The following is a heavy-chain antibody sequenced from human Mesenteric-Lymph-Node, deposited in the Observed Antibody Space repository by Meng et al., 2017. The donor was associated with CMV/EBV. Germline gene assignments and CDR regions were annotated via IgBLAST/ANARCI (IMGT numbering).Heavy chain of an antibody. D-gene: IGHD2/OR15-2a*01. V-gene: IGHV3-33*06. CDR1: GFPFSTYG. Sequence: GESLKISCAASGFPFSTYGMHWVRQVPGKGLEWMAVIWYDGRNTQYADSVKGRSTISRDNSNRTLDLQMNSLRADDTAVYYCAKGPYCTTSTCHGGMAFDIWGRGTLVTVSS. CDR3: AKGPYCTTSTCHGGMAFDI. CDR2: IWYDGRNT. J-gene: IGHJ3*02.